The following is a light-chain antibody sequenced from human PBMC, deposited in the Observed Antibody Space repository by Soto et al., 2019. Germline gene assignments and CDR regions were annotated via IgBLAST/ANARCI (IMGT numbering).Light chain of an antibody. CDR1: QGISNF. CDR2: AAS. V-gene: IGKV1-27*01. Sequence: DIQVTQSPSSLSASVGDRVTITCRASQGISNFLAWYQQKPGKVPKLLIYAASTFQSGVPSRFSGSGFGTDFTLTISSLQPEDVATYYCQKYNGAPYTFGQGTKLEIK. J-gene: IGKJ2*01. CDR3: QKYNGAPYT.